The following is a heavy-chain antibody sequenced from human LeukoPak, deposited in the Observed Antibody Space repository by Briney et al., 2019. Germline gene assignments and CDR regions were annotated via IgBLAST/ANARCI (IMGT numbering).Heavy chain of an antibody. V-gene: IGHV3-23*01. CDR3: AKDVRYYYDSSGYFGY. J-gene: IGHJ4*02. CDR2: ISGSGGST. CDR1: GFTFSRYA. Sequence: GGSLRLSCAASGFTFSRYAMSWVRQAPGKGLEWVSAISGSGGSTYYADSVKGRFTLSRDNSKNTLYLQMNSLRAEDTAVYYCAKDVRYYYDSSGYFGYWGQGTLVTVSS. D-gene: IGHD3-22*01.